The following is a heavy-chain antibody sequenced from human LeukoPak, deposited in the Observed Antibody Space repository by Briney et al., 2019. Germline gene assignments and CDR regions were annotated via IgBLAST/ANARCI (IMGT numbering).Heavy chain of an antibody. CDR2: IYYSGST. CDR1: SGSIRSYY. J-gene: IGHJ4*02. V-gene: IGHV4-59*01. Sequence: SETLSLTCTVSSGSIRSYYWSWIRQPPGKGLEHIGYIYYSGSTNYNPSLKSRVTISVDTSKNQFSLKLNSVTAADTAVYYCARTPNRGGFDYWGQGTLVTVSS. D-gene: IGHD3-10*01. CDR3: ARTPNRGGFDY.